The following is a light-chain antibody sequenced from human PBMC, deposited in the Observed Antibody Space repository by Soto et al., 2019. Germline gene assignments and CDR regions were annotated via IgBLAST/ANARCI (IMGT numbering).Light chain of an antibody. V-gene: IGKV3-11*01. CDR2: DAS. CDR1: QTVGFS. CDR3: QQRTNWLFS. Sequence: LTQSPASLSLSPGERATLSCRASQTVGFSLSWYQHKPGQPPRLLIYDASKRATGIPARFGGSGSGTEFTLTISSLEPEDFAVYYFQQRTNWLFSFGPGTKVHIK. J-gene: IGKJ3*01.